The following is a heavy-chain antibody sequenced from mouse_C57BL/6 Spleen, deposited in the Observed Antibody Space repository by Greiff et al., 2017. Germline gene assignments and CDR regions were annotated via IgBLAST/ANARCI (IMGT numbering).Heavy chain of an antibody. V-gene: IGHV5-4*03. CDR3: ARSGGTGDYFDY. CDR1: GFTFSSYA. Sequence: DVKLVESGGGLVKPGGSLKLSCAASGFTFSSYAMSWVRQTPEKRLEWVATISDGGSYTYYPDNVKGRFTISRDNAKNNLYLQMSHLKSEDTAMYYCARSGGTGDYFDYWGQGTTLTVSS. J-gene: IGHJ2*01. CDR2: ISDGGSYT. D-gene: IGHD3-3*01.